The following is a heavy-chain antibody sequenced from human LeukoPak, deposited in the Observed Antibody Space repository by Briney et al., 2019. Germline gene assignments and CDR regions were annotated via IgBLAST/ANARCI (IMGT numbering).Heavy chain of an antibody. CDR3: VRDLGGRSGH. CDR1: GFTFSNFW. Sequence: GGSLRLSCAASGFTFSNFWMHWVRQAPGKGLVWVSRINEDGSTTNYADSVKGRFTISTDNAKNTLYLQMNSLRAEDTAVYYCVRDLGGRSGHWGQGTLVTVSS. J-gene: IGHJ4*02. V-gene: IGHV3-74*01. D-gene: IGHD1-26*01. CDR2: INEDGSTT.